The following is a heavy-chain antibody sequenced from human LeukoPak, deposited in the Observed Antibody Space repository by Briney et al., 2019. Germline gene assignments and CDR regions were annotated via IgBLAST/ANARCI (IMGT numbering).Heavy chain of an antibody. J-gene: IGHJ3*02. CDR1: GYTFTSYA. CDR2: INAGNGNT. V-gene: IGHV1-3*01. Sequence: ASVKVSCKASGYTFTSYAMHWVRQAPGQRLEWMGWINAGNGNTKYSQKFQGRVTITRDTSASTAYMELSSLRSEDTAVYYCASVLLTTVVTQDDAFDIWGHGTMVTVSS. D-gene: IGHD4-23*01. CDR3: ASVLLTTVVTQDDAFDI.